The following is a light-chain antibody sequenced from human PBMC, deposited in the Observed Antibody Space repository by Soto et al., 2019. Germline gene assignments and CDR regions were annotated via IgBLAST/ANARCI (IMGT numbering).Light chain of an antibody. CDR1: QSVSSY. V-gene: IGKV3-11*01. Sequence: EIVLTQSPATLSLSPGERATLSCRASQSVSSYLAWYQQKPGQAPRILIYDASNRATGIPARFSGSGSGTDFTLTINSLEPEDFAVYYCQQRSNWPPITFGQGTRLEIK. CDR3: QQRSNWPPIT. J-gene: IGKJ5*01. CDR2: DAS.